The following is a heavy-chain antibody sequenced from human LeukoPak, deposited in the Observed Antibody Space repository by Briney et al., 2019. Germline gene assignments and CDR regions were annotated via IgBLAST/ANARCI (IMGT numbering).Heavy chain of an antibody. CDR1: GFTFRSYS. V-gene: IGHV3-21*01. CDR3: ARDQPVGTTNPDSFDI. Sequence: GGSLRLSCAASGFTFRSYSMNWVRQAPGEGLEWVSSISSSGSYIYYADSVKGRFTISRDNAKNSLYLQMNSLRAEDAAVYYCARDQPVGTTNPDSFDIWGQGTMVTVSS. D-gene: IGHD1-26*01. J-gene: IGHJ3*02. CDR2: ISSSGSYI.